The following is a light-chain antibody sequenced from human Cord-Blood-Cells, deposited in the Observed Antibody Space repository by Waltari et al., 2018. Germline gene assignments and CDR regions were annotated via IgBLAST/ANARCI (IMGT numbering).Light chain of an antibody. CDR2: DAS. Sequence: DIQMTQYSTSLYASVGYRVTVTCQASQDISNYLNWYQPKPGKAPKLLIYDASNLETGVPSRFSGSGSGTDFTFTISSLQPEDSATYYCQQYDNLPITFGQVTRLEI. CDR3: QQYDNLPIT. J-gene: IGKJ5*01. V-gene: IGKV1-33*01. CDR1: QDISNY.